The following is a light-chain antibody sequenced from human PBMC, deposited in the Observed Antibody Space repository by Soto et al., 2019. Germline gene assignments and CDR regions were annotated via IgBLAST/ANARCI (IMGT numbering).Light chain of an antibody. CDR2: AAT. J-gene: IGKJ1*01. V-gene: IGKV1-6*01. CDR1: QGIRND. CDR3: LQDYNFRT. Sequence: ALQMTQSPSSLSASVGDRVTITCRASQGIRNDLGWFQQKPGKAPKLLIYAATSLQRGVPSRFSGSGSGTDFTLTISSLQPEDFATYYCLQDYNFRTFGQGTKVEIK.